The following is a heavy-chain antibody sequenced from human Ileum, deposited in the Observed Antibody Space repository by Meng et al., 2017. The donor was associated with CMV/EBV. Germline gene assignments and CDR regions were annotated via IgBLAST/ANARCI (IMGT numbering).Heavy chain of an antibody. CDR1: GVSVISSP. CDR2: IGTTGDDT. J-gene: IGHJ4*02. CDR3: ARESGSSGRAGYFGN. D-gene: IGHD6-19*01. V-gene: IGHV3-64*02. Sequence: SGVSVISSPIHWVRRAPRKGLEYVSSIGTTGDDTHYADSVKSRVTISRDNSKNTVFLQMDSLKPEDSAVYYCARESGSSGRAGYFGNWGQGTLVTVSS.